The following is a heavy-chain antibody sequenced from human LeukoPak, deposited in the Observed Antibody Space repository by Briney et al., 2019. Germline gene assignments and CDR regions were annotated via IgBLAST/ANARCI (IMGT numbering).Heavy chain of an antibody. CDR1: GYTLTELS. CDR2: FDPEDGET. D-gene: IGHD2-8*01. J-gene: IGHJ4*02. CDR3: AGGYCTTITCFAAY. V-gene: IGHV1-24*01. Sequence: ASVKVSCKVSGYTLTELSMHWVRQAPGKGLEWMGSFDPEDGETIYAQKFQGRVTMTEGTPTDTAYMELSSLRSEDTAVYYCAGGYCTTITCFAAYWGQGTLVTVSS.